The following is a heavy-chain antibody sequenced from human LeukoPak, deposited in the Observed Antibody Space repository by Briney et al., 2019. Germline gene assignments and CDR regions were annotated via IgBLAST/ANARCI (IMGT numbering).Heavy chain of an antibody. CDR2: IYYSGNT. CDR3: ARMPPEGSSDYGWFDP. CDR1: GGSISSGAYY. Sequence: PSETLSLTCTVSGGSISSGAYYWSWIRQHPGKGLEWIGYIYYSGNTYYNPSLKSRVTISVDTSKNQFSLKLSSVPAADTAVYSCARMPPEGSSDYGWFDPWGQGTLVTVSS. D-gene: IGHD3-22*01. J-gene: IGHJ5*02. V-gene: IGHV4-31*03.